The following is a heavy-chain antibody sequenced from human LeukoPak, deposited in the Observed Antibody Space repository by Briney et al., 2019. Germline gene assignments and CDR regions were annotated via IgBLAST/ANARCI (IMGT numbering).Heavy chain of an antibody. D-gene: IGHD1-1*01. CDR3: SRSEPMTTGDY. J-gene: IGHJ4*02. CDR1: GFIFTDYN. V-gene: IGHV3-69-1*01. CDR2: ITSDGYV. Sequence: GGSLRLSCTASGFIFTDYNINWVRQAPGKGLEWVSSITSDGYVYSTESRKGRFTISRDNAKNSVFLQMNNLRADDTAVYYCSRSEPMTTGDYWGQGTLVTVSS.